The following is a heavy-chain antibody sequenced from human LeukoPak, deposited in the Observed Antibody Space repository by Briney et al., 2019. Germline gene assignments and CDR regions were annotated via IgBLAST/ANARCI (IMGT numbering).Heavy chain of an antibody. CDR3: AREHSSGWYGGDWFDP. CDR1: GYTFNRYG. Sequence: ASVKVSCKASGYTFNRYGISWVRQAPGQGLEWMGWINPNSGGTNYAQKFQGRVTMTRDTSISTAYIELSRLRSDDTAVYYCAREHSSGWYGGDWFDPWGQGTLVTVSS. CDR2: INPNSGGT. D-gene: IGHD6-19*01. V-gene: IGHV1-2*02. J-gene: IGHJ5*02.